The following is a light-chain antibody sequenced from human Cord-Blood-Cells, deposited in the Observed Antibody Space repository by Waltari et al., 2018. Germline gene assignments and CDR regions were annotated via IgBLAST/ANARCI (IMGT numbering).Light chain of an antibody. J-gene: IGKJ1*01. CDR2: GAS. Sequence: EIVMTQSPATLSVSPGDSATLSCRASQSVSSNLAWYQQQPGQAPRRLIYGASTRAAGIPARFSGSGSGRGFTLTISSLQSEDCAVYYCQQYNNWRRTFGQGTKVEIK. CDR3: QQYNNWRRT. CDR1: QSVSSN. V-gene: IGKV3-15*01.